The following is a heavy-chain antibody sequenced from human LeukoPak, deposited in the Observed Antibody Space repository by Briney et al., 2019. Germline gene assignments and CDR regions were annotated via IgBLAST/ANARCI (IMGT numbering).Heavy chain of an antibody. Sequence: GGSLRLSCAASGFTFSTYGMHWVRQAPGKGLEWVAVISYDGSNKYYADSEKGRFAISRDNSKNTLYLQMNSLRAEDTAVYYCARADAMIVVVLQHWGQGTLVTVSS. V-gene: IGHV3-30*03. J-gene: IGHJ1*01. CDR3: ARADAMIVVVLQH. D-gene: IGHD3-22*01. CDR1: GFTFSTYG. CDR2: ISYDGSNK.